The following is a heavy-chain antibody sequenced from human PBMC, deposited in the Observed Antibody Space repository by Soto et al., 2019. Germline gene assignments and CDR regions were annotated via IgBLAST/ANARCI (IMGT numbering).Heavy chain of an antibody. J-gene: IGHJ4*02. CDR1: GFTFSSYG. CDR2: ISYDGSNK. V-gene: IGHV3-30*03. CDR3: ASPVTTYDILTGYHPLGY. Sequence: GGSLRLSCAASGFTFSSYGMHWVRQAPGKGLEWVAVISYDGSNKYYADSVKGRFTISRDNSKNTLYLQMNSLRAEDTAVYYCASPVTTYDILTGYHPLGYWGQGTLVTVSS. D-gene: IGHD3-9*01.